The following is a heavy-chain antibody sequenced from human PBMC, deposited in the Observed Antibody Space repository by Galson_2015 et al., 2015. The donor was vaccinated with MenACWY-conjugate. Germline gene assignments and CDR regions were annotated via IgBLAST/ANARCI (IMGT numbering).Heavy chain of an antibody. J-gene: IGHJ4*02. Sequence: SLRLSCAASGFTFSSYSMNWVRQAPGKGLEWVSSISSSSSYIYYADSVKGRFTISRDNAKNSLYLQMNSLRAEDTAVYYCAREGSQLVRPFDYWGQGTLVTVSS. CDR3: AREGSQLVRPFDY. CDR2: ISSSSSYI. CDR1: GFTFSSYS. V-gene: IGHV3-21*01. D-gene: IGHD6-13*01.